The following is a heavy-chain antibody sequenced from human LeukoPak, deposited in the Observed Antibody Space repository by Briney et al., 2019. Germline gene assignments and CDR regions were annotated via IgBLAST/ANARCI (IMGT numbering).Heavy chain of an antibody. CDR1: GFTFGDYA. CDR2: IRSKAYGGTT. V-gene: IGHV3-49*03. D-gene: IGHD6-19*01. J-gene: IGHJ4*02. Sequence: PGGSLRLSCTASGFTFGDYAMSWFRQAPGKGLEWVGFIRSKAYGGTTEYAASVKGRFTISRDDSKSIAYLQMNSLKTEDTAVYYCTREGQQWRYYFDYWGQGTLVTVSS. CDR3: TREGQQWRYYFDY.